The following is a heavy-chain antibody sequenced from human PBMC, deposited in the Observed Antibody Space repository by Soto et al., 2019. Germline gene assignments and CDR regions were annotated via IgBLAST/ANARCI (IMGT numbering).Heavy chain of an antibody. V-gene: IGHV1-24*01. Sequence: ASVKVSCKVSGYTLTELSMHWVRQTPANGLEWMGGFDPAEGEIYAQKFQGRVTMTEDTSTHTAYMELSSLRNEDTAVYYCATDRSRVGATALAYWGQGTLVTVSS. D-gene: IGHD1-26*01. CDR1: GYTLTELS. CDR2: FDPAEGE. J-gene: IGHJ4*02. CDR3: ATDRSRVGATALAY.